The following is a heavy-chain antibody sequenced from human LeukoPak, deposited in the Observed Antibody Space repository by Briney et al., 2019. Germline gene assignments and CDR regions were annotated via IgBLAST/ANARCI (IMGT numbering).Heavy chain of an antibody. V-gene: IGHV3-73*01. CDR1: GFTISGSA. CDR2: IRSKANNYAT. CDR3: TRFRDTALDF. D-gene: IGHD5-18*01. Sequence: PGGSLRLSCAASGFTISGSAIHWVRQASGKGLEWVGRIRSKANNYATAYAASVKGRFTISRDDSKNTAYLQMNTLKTEDTAVYYCTRFRDTALDFWGQGTLVTVSS. J-gene: IGHJ4*02.